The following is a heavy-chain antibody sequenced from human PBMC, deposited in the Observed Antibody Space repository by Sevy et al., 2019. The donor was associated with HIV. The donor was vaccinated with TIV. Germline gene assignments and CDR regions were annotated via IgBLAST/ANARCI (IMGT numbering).Heavy chain of an antibody. Sequence: GGSLRLSCAASGFTFSSYGMHWVRQAPGKGLEWVALIRYDGSNKYYADSVKGRFTISRDNSKNTLYLQMNSLRAEDTAVYYCAKDRVLRFLEWPQPSYYYYYGMDVWGQGTTVTVSS. CDR2: IRYDGSNK. D-gene: IGHD3-3*01. CDR3: AKDRVLRFLEWPQPSYYYYYGMDV. J-gene: IGHJ6*02. V-gene: IGHV3-30*02. CDR1: GFTFSSYG.